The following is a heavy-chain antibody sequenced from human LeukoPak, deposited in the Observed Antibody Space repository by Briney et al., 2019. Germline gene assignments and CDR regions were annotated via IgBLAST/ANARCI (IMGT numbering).Heavy chain of an antibody. CDR3: ARDRGRDGYNYFDY. Sequence: GASVKVSCKAAGATFGSYAISWVRQAPGHGLEWMGGIIPIFGTANYAQKFQGRVTITTDESTSTAYMKLSSLRSEDTAVYYCARDRGRDGYNYFDYWGQGTLVTVSS. CDR2: IIPIFGTA. CDR1: GATFGSYA. J-gene: IGHJ4*02. D-gene: IGHD5-24*01. V-gene: IGHV1-69*05.